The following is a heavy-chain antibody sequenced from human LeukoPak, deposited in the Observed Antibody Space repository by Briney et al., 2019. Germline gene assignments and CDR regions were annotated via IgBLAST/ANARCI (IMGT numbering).Heavy chain of an antibody. V-gene: IGHV4-61*02. CDR3: AREPPGY. CDR1: GGSVTSGNYY. J-gene: IGHJ4*02. Sequence: SETLSLTCTVTGGSVTSGNYYWNWIRQPAGKGLEWIGRIYTNGGASYNPSLKSRVTISIDASKNQFSLKLSSVTAADTAVYYCAREPPGYWGQGILVTVSS. CDR2: IYTNGGA.